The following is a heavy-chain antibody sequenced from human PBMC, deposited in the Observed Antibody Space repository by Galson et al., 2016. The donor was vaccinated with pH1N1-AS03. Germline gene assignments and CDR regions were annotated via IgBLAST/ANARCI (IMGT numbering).Heavy chain of an antibody. CDR2: ISSSSSPI. J-gene: IGHJ4*02. V-gene: IGHV3-11*04. CDR3: ARVSGGSRLLRFDF. CDR1: GFTFSDYD. Sequence: LRLSCAASGFTFSDYDMSWIRQAPGKGLEWVSSISSSSSPIYYADSVKGRFTTSRDNAKNSVYLQMNSLRAEDTAVYYCARVSGGSRLLRFDFWGQGTLVTVSS. D-gene: IGHD3-10*02.